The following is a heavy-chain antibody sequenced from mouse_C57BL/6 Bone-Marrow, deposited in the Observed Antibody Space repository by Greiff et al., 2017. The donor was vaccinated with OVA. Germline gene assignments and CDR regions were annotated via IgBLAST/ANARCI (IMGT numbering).Heavy chain of an antibody. CDR1: GFNITDYY. CDR2: IDPEDGDT. D-gene: IGHD2-2*01. Sequence: EVQLVESGAELVKPGASVKLSCTASGFNITDYYMHWVKQRTEQGLEWIGRIDPEDGDTKYAPKFPGKATITADTSSNTAYLQLSSLTSEDTAVYYCASGYGDFLLAYWGQGTLVTVSA. V-gene: IGHV14-2*01. CDR3: ASGYGDFLLAY. J-gene: IGHJ3*01.